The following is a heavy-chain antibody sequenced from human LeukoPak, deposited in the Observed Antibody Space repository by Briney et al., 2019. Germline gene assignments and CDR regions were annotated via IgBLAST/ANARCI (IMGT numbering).Heavy chain of an antibody. J-gene: IGHJ4*02. Sequence: GGSPRLSCAASGFTFSSNWMHWVRQAPGKGLVWVSRINEDGSTTNYADSVKGRSTIFRDNAKNTLYLQMNSLRAEDTAVYYCVRDLGGRSGHWGQGTLVTVSS. CDR3: VRDLGGRSGH. CDR2: INEDGSTT. CDR1: GFTFSSNW. V-gene: IGHV3-74*01. D-gene: IGHD1-26*01.